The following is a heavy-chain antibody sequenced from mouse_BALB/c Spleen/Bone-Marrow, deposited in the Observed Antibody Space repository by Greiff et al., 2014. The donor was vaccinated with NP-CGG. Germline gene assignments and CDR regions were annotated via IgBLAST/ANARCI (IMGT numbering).Heavy chain of an antibody. D-gene: IGHD2-10*02. V-gene: IGHV14-3*02. CDR3: VRYLYGNYFDY. J-gene: IGHJ2*01. Sequence: VQLKESGAELVKPGASVKLPCTASGFNIKDTYMHWVKQRPEQGLEWIGRIVPANGNTKYDPKFQGKATITADTSSNTAYLQLTSLTSEDTAVYYCVRYLYGNYFDYWGQGTTLTVSS. CDR2: IVPANGNT. CDR1: GFNIKDTY.